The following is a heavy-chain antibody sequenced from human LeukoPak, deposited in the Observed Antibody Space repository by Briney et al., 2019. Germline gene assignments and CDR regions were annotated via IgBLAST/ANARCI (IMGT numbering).Heavy chain of an antibody. J-gene: IGHJ4*02. Sequence: PGGSMSLCCAAAGCTISCYARSLGRKAPRKGLGLVFAISGSGGRPYYADSVKGRFTISRDNSKNTLYLQMNSLRAEDTAVYYCANPGSRTYSSSWYWVYWGQGTLVTVSS. V-gene: IGHV3-23*01. CDR2: ISGSGGRP. D-gene: IGHD6-13*01. CDR3: ANPGSRTYSSSWYWVY. CDR1: GCTISCYA.